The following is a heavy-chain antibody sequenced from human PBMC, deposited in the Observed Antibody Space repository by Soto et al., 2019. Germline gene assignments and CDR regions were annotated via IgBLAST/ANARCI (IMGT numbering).Heavy chain of an antibody. CDR1: GGSISSGGYY. CDR2: IYYSGST. CDR3: VRVIAEAPGDDDSSGSYDY. J-gene: IGHJ4*02. Sequence: TLSLICTVSGGSISSGGYYWSWIRQHPGKGLEWIGYIYYSGSTYYNPSLKSRVTISVDTSKNQFSLKLSSVTAADTAVYYCVRVIAEAPGDDDSSGSYDYWGQGTMGTVSS. V-gene: IGHV4-31*03. D-gene: IGHD3-22*01.